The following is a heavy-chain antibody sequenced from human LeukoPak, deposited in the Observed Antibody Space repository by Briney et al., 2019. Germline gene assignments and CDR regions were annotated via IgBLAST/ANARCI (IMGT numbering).Heavy chain of an antibody. J-gene: IGHJ6*02. CDR3: ARRVSGGMDV. CDR1: GCSFISYW. Sequence: GESLKISCKGSGCSFISYWIAWVRLMPGKGLEWMGIISPGDSDTRSSPSFQGQVSISVDKSINTAYLQWSSLKASDTAMYYCARRVSGGMDVWGQGTPVTVSS. CDR2: ISPGDSDT. V-gene: IGHV5-51*01.